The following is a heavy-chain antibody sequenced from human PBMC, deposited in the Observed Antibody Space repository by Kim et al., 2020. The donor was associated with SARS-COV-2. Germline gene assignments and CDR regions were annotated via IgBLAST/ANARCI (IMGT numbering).Heavy chain of an antibody. V-gene: IGHV3-7*05. D-gene: IGHD3-9*01. CDR1: GFTFSSYW. Sequence: GGSLRLSCAASGFTFSSYWMSWVRQAPGKGLEWVANIKQDGSETYYVDSVKGRFTISRDNAKNSLYLQMNSLRAEDAAVYYCARERVYNILTGSYYGMDVWGQGTTVTVSS. CDR3: ARERVYNILTGSYYGMDV. J-gene: IGHJ6*02. CDR2: IKQDGSET.